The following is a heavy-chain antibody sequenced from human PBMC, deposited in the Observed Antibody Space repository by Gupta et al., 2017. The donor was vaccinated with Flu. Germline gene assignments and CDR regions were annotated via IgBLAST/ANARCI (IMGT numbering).Heavy chain of an antibody. Sequence: QVQLVESGGGAVQPGRSLGRSCGVSGFTFSSYGMHWVRQAPGKGLEWVAVIWYDGSNKYYADSVKGRFTISRDNSKNTLYLQMNSLRAEDTAVYYCAREFGRLLDYWGQGTLVTVSS. CDR1: GFTFSSYG. J-gene: IGHJ4*02. D-gene: IGHD3/OR15-3a*01. V-gene: IGHV3-33*01. CDR3: AREFGRLLDY. CDR2: IWYDGSNK.